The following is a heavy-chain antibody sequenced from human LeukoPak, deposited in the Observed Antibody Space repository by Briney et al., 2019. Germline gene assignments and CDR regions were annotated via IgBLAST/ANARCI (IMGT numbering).Heavy chain of an antibody. Sequence: GGSLRLSCAASGLTFSDYSTTWVRQAPGKGLFWVSGISAGGGSTYYADSVKGRFSISRDNSRNTLYLQMDSLRAEDTAVYYCAKSDYFDSSGYLVRWGQGTLVTVSS. CDR2: ISAGGGST. D-gene: IGHD3-22*01. CDR1: GLTFSDYS. V-gene: IGHV3-23*01. CDR3: AKSDYFDSSGYLVR. J-gene: IGHJ4*02.